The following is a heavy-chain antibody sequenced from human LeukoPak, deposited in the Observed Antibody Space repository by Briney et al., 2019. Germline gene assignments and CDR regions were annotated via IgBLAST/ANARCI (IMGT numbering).Heavy chain of an antibody. CDR1: GGSISSSNW. CDR2: IYHSGST. J-gene: IGHJ4*02. Sequence: SGTLSLTCAVSGGSISSSNWWSWVRQPPGKGLEWIGEIYHSGSTNYNPSLKSRVTISVDKSKNQFSLKLSSVTAADTAVYYCARGYSSSWYPGMYYFAYWGKGPWVTVSS. D-gene: IGHD6-13*01. CDR3: ARGYSSSWYPGMYYFAY. V-gene: IGHV4-4*02.